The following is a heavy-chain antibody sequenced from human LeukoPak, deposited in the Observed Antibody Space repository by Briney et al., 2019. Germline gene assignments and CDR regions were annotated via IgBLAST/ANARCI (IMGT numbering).Heavy chain of an antibody. V-gene: IGHV3-53*01. D-gene: IGHD4-23*01. CDR1: GFTVSSNY. CDR3: ARAARLRWPYFDY. Sequence: SGGSLRLSCAASGFTVSSNYMSWVRQAPGKGPEWVSVIYSGGSTYYADSVKGRFTISKNTLYLQMNSLRAEDTAVYYCARAARLRWPYFDYWGQGTLVTVPS. CDR2: IYSGGST. J-gene: IGHJ4*02.